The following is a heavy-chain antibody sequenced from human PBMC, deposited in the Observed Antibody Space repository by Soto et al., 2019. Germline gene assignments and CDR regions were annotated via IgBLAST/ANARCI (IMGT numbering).Heavy chain of an antibody. CDR2: IYHSGST. Sequence: QVQLQESGPGLVKPSGTLSLTCAVSGGSISSSNWWSWVRQPPGKGLEWIGEIYHSGSTNYNPSLKSRVTISVDKSKNQFALKLSSVNAADTAVYYCARKYADILTGYMDWFDPWGQGTLVAVSS. CDR3: ARKYADILTGYMDWFDP. V-gene: IGHV4-4*02. CDR1: GGSISSSNW. D-gene: IGHD3-9*01. J-gene: IGHJ5*02.